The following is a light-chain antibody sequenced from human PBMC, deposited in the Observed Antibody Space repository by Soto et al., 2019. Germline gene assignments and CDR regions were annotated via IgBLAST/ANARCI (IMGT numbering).Light chain of an antibody. CDR3: QQSYSTPLT. Sequence: DIQMTQSPSSLSASVGDRVTITCRASQNISNYLNYYQQKPGKAPKLLIYAANTLQSGVPPRFSGSGSGTDFTLTISSLQPEDFASYYCQQSYSTPLTFGGRTKVEIK. CDR2: AAN. V-gene: IGKV1-39*01. J-gene: IGKJ4*01. CDR1: QNISNY.